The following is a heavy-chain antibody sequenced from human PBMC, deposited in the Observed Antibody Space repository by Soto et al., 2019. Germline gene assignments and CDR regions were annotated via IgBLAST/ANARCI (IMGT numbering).Heavy chain of an antibody. V-gene: IGHV1-69*06. CDR2: IVPFIGTT. CDR3: ARGGFSSSWRFDY. CDR1: GDTFSSYA. Sequence: QVQLVQSGAEVRKPGSSVKVSCKASGDTFSSYAISWVRQSPGQGLEWMGGIVPFIGTTNYAQNCQGRVTIPAYKSTSTTSMELTSVRSEDTAVDYCARGGFSSSWRFDYWGQGALVTVSS. D-gene: IGHD6-13*01. J-gene: IGHJ4*02.